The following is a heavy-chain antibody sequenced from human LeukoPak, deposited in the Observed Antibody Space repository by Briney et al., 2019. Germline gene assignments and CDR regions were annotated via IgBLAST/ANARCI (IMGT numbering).Heavy chain of an antibody. CDR1: GFMFPNHW. V-gene: IGHV3-7*01. J-gene: IGHJ4*02. CDR3: AKDYSFSNFN. Sequence: PGGSLRLSCAASGFMFPNHWMTWVRQAPGKGLEWVANINERGSETYYADYVKGRFTISRDNTKKSLFLQLNSLSVEDTAMYYCAKDYSFSNFNWGQGTLVTVFS. CDR2: INERGSET. D-gene: IGHD2-15*01.